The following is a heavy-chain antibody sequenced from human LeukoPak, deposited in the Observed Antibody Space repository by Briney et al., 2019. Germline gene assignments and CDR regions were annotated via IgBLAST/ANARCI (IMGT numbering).Heavy chain of an antibody. CDR3: ARVAEAAAFDS. D-gene: IGHD6-13*01. J-gene: IGHJ4*02. V-gene: IGHV3-48*03. Sequence: GGSLRLSCAASGFTFSSYEMNWVRQAPGKGLEWVSYISSSGSTKYYADSVKGRFTISRDNAKNSLYLQMNSLRAEDTAVYYCARVAEAAAFDSWGQGTLVTVSS. CDR1: GFTFSSYE. CDR2: ISSSGSTK.